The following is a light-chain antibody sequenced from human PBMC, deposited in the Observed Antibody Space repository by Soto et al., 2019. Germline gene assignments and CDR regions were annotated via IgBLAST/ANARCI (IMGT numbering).Light chain of an antibody. J-gene: IGKJ5*01. V-gene: IGKV3-20*01. Sequence: EIVLTQSPGTLSLSPGERATLSCRASQSVNSNYLAWYQQKPGQAPRLLIYGAFTMATGIPDRFSGSGSGTDFTLTISRLEPEDFAVYYCQQYGSSPYTFXQGTRMEIK. CDR3: QQYGSSPYT. CDR2: GAF. CDR1: QSVNSNY.